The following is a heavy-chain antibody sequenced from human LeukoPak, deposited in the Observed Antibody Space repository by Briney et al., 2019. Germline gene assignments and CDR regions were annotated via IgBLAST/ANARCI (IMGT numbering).Heavy chain of an antibody. Sequence: PSQTLSLTCTVSGGSVSSGSYYWSWIRQPAGKGLEWIGRIYSSGSTNYNPSLKSRVTISVDTSKNQFSLNLSSVTAADTAVYFCARDRVVTTTRWGYYYYLDVRGKGTTVTIS. V-gene: IGHV4-61*02. CDR3: ARDRVVTTTRWGYYYYLDV. CDR2: IYSSGST. J-gene: IGHJ6*03. D-gene: IGHD5-12*01. CDR1: GGSVSSGSYY.